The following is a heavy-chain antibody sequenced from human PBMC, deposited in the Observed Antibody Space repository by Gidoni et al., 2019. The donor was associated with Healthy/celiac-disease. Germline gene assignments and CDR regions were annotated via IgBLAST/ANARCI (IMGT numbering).Heavy chain of an antibody. CDR1: SCTFRSYG. Sequence: QVQLVQSGAKVQEPGASVNVSGKASSCTFRSYGISWVRQAPGQGLEWMGGIITSIGKANYAQKLQGRVTMTADESTSTAYMELSSLRSEDTAVYYWARDRYSHDSTWLVPDDYWGQGTLVTVSS. CDR2: IITSIGKA. CDR3: ARDRYSHDSTWLVPDDY. J-gene: IGHJ4*02. D-gene: IGHD6-6*01. V-gene: IGHV1-69*01.